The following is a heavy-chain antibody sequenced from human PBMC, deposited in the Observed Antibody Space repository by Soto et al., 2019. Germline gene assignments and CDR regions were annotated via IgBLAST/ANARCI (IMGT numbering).Heavy chain of an antibody. CDR1: GFTFSSYA. D-gene: IGHD3-3*01. CDR3: AKGSSITIFGVVSAPDY. J-gene: IGHJ4*02. Sequence: GGSLRLSCAASGFTFSSYAMSWVREAPGKGLEWVSAISGSGGSTYYADSVKGRFTISRDNSKNTLYLQMNSLRAEDTAVYYCAKGSSITIFGVVSAPDYWGQGTLVTVSS. V-gene: IGHV3-23*01. CDR2: ISGSGGST.